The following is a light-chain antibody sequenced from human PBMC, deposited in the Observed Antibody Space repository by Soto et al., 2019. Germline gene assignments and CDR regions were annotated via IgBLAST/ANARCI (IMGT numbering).Light chain of an antibody. Sequence: DIVMTQSPDSLAVSLGERATINCKSSQSVLYSSNNKSYLAWYQQKPGQPPKLLIYWTSTRESGVPGRFSGSGSGTDFTLTISSLQAEDVEVYYCQQYYNTPYTFGQGTKVDIK. CDR1: QSVLYSSNNKSY. CDR3: QQYYNTPYT. V-gene: IGKV4-1*01. J-gene: IGKJ2*01. CDR2: WTS.